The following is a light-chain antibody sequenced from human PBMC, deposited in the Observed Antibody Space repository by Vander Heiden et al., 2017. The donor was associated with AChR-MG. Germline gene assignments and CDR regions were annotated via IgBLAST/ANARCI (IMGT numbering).Light chain of an antibody. CDR3: SSYTTSKTRV. V-gene: IGLV2-14*03. CDR1: SNDVGRYNY. Sequence: QSALTQPPSVSGSPGQSITISCTGTSNDVGRYNYVPWYQQVPGKAPKLIIYDVTDRPSGVSHRFSGSKSDNTASLTISGLHTEDEADYYCSSYTTSKTRVFGGGTKLTVL. J-gene: IGLJ3*02. CDR2: DVT.